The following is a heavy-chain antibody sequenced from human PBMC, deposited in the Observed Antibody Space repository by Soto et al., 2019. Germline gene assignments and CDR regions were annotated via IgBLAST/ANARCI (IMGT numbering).Heavy chain of an antibody. CDR3: ARDSAAHGPVFDY. CDR2: INTSNGDT. CDR1: GYTFSTYG. V-gene: IGHV1-18*04. J-gene: IGHJ4*02. D-gene: IGHD6-13*01. Sequence: QVQLVQSGTEVKKPGASVKVSCKASGYTFSTYGISWVRQAPGQGLEWMAWINTSNGDTHYAQKVQDRVSMTTDRLQSTAYMELRSLRSDDTAIYYCARDSAAHGPVFDYWGQGTLVTVSS.